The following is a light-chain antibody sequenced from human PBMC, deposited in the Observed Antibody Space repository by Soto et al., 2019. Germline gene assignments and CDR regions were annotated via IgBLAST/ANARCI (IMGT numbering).Light chain of an antibody. Sequence: DIVMTQSPATLSVSPGERAILSCRASQSVNINLAWYQQKPGQAPRLLMYGASTKATGIPARFSCSGSGTEFTLTISSLHSEDFAVYYCQQYNKWPLTFGGGTKVEIK. V-gene: IGKV3-15*01. CDR3: QQYNKWPLT. CDR1: QSVNIN. CDR2: GAS. J-gene: IGKJ4*01.